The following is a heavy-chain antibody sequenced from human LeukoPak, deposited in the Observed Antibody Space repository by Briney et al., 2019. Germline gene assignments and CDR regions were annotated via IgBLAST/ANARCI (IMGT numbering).Heavy chain of an antibody. J-gene: IGHJ4*02. CDR3: AKDREDSSSPYYFDY. Sequence: PGASLRLSCAASGFTFSSYAMSWVRQAPGKGLEWVSAISGSGGSTYYADSAKGRFTISRDNSKNTLYLQMNSLRAEHTAVYYCAKDREDSSSPYYFDYWGQGTLVTVSS. CDR1: GFTFSSYA. D-gene: IGHD6-6*01. CDR2: ISGSGGST. V-gene: IGHV3-23*01.